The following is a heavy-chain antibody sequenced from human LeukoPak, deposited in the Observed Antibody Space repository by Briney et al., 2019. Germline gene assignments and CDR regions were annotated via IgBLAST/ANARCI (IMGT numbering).Heavy chain of an antibody. CDR3: AADRRNYGRYGMDV. Sequence: GASVKVSCKASGFTFTSSALQWVRQARGQRLEWIGWIVVGSGNTNYAQKFQERVTITRDMSTSTAYMELSSLRFEDTAVYYCAADRRNYGRYGMDVWGQGTTVTVSS. CDR1: GFTFTSSA. D-gene: IGHD4-11*01. CDR2: IVVGSGNT. J-gene: IGHJ6*02. V-gene: IGHV1-58*01.